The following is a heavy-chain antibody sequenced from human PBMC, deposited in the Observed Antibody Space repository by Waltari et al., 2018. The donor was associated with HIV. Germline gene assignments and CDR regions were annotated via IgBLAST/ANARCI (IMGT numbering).Heavy chain of an antibody. CDR1: GFTFSHPS. J-gene: IGHJ4*02. CDR2: ISYSNTTT. CDR3: ASGGHTSFDY. Sequence: EVHLVESGGGLVQPGGSLSVSCAASGFTFSHPSVNWVRRAPGKGLEWISYISYSNTTTYYADSVKGRFTISRDNAKNSLYLQMNSLRDEDTAIYYCASGGHTSFDYWGQGTLVTVSS. D-gene: IGHD3-16*01. V-gene: IGHV3-48*02.